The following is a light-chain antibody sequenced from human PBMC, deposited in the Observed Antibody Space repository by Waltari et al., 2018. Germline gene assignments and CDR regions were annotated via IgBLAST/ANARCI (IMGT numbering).Light chain of an antibody. V-gene: IGKV3-15*01. CDR1: QSVSNN. J-gene: IGKJ1*01. CDR3: QQYNNWPTT. Sequence: EILMAQSPATMSVSPGARATLSCRASQSVSNNLAWYQQKPGQAPRLLVYGASTRATSIPARFRGSGSGTEFTLTISTLQSEDFAVYYCQQYNNWPTTFGQGTKVEIK. CDR2: GAS.